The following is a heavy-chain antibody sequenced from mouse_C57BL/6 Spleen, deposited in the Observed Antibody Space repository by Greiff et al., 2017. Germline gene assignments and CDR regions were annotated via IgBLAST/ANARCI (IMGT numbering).Heavy chain of an antibody. D-gene: IGHD1-1*01. J-gene: IGHJ4*01. Sequence: VQLQQSGPELVKPGASVKISCKASGYSFTDYNMNWVKQSNGKSLEWIGIINPNYGTTSYNQKFKGKATLTVDQSSSTAYMQLNSLTSEDSAVYYCARGYYYGSSYNAMDYWGQGTSVTVSS. CDR1: GYSFTDYN. CDR3: ARGYYYGSSYNAMDY. V-gene: IGHV1-39*01. CDR2: INPNYGTT.